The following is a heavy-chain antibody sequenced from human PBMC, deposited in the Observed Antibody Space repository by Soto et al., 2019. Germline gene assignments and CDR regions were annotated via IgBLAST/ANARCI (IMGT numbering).Heavy chain of an antibody. V-gene: IGHV5-51*01. J-gene: IGHJ6*03. CDR3: AIHLPEYYDFWRNYYYYYYMDV. Sequence: PGESLKISCKGSGYSFTSYWIGWVRQMPGKGLEWMGIIFPGVSDTRYSPSFQGQVTISADKSISTAYLQWSSLKASDTAMYYCAIHLPEYYDFWRNYYYYYYMDVWGKGTTVTVSS. CDR2: IFPGVSDT. D-gene: IGHD3-3*01. CDR1: GYSFTSYW.